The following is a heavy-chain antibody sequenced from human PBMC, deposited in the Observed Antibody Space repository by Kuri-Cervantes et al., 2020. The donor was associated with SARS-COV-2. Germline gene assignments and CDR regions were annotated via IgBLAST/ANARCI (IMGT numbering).Heavy chain of an antibody. Sequence: GESLKISRAASGLSFSSSWMHWVRQPPGKGLVWVSRISSDGSTTNYADSVKGRFTISRDNARNMLYLQMNSLRAEDTALYYCLLSPTGYGRFDPWGQGTLVTVSS. CDR2: ISSDGSTT. D-gene: IGHD3-9*01. CDR3: LLSPTGYGRFDP. CDR1: GLSFSSSW. V-gene: IGHV3-74*01. J-gene: IGHJ5*02.